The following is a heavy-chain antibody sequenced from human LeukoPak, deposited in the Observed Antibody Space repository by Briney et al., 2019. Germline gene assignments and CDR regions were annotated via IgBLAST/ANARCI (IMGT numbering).Heavy chain of an antibody. V-gene: IGHV3-30*18. Sequence: GGSLRLSCAASGFTFSNYGMHWVRQAPGKGLEWVAGITNDGRNKYYADSVKGRFTISRDNSKNSVYLQMNSLRGEDTAVYFCAKTPMTNGWSYFDYWGQGSLVTVSS. CDR1: GFTFSNYG. CDR2: ITNDGRNK. D-gene: IGHD6-19*01. J-gene: IGHJ4*02. CDR3: AKTPMTNGWSYFDY.